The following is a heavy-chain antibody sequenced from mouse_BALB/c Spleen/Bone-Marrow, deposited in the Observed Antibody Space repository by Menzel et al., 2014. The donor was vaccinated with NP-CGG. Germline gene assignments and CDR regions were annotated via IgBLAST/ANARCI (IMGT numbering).Heavy chain of an antibody. D-gene: IGHD2-10*01. J-gene: IGHJ3*01. CDR2: IDPANGNT. CDR1: GFNIKDTY. CDR3: ASSAYS. V-gene: IGHV14-3*02. Sequence: VQLQQSGAELVEPGASVKLSCTASGFNIKDTYMHWVKQRPEQGLEWIGRIDPANGNTKYDPKFQGKATITADTSSNTAYLQLSSLTFEDTAVYYCASSAYSWGQGTLVTVSA.